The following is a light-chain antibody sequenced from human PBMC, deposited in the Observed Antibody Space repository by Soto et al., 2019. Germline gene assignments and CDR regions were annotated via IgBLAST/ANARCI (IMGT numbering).Light chain of an antibody. CDR1: QSVTSY. CDR2: DAS. Sequence: IVWTQSPATLSLSPGERATLSCRASQSVTSYLAWYQQKPGQAPRLLIYDASNRATGIPARFSGSGSGTDFTLTISSLEPEDFAVYYCQQHFNGPITFGQGTRLEIK. J-gene: IGKJ5*01. V-gene: IGKV3-11*01. CDR3: QQHFNGPIT.